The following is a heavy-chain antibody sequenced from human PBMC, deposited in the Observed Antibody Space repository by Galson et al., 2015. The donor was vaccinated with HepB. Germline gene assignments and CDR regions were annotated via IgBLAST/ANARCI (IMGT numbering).Heavy chain of an antibody. Sequence: SVKVSCKASRYTFTDYDISWVRQAPGQGLEWLGWFSAHSGNTKYAQKFQGRVAMTRDTSTSTAYVELRSLRSDDTAIYYCAIHSLVSVDALGIWGQGTMVTVSS. D-gene: IGHD2-21*01. CDR2: FSAHSGNT. V-gene: IGHV1-18*01. J-gene: IGHJ3*02. CDR3: AIHSLVSVDALGI. CDR1: RYTFTDYD.